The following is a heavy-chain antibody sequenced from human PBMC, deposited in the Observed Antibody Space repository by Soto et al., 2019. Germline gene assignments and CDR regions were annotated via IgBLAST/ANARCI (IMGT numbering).Heavy chain of an antibody. V-gene: IGHV3-30*18. CDR2: IAHEGSNK. Sequence: QVQLVESGGGVVQPGRSLRLSCAASGFTFSSYGMHWVRQAPGKGLEWVAVIAHEGSNKYYADSVKGRFTISRDNSKNTLYLQMNSLRAEDTAVYYCAKAKYSSSWYSYGMDVWGQGTTVTVSS. CDR3: AKAKYSSSWYSYGMDV. D-gene: IGHD6-13*01. CDR1: GFTFSSYG. J-gene: IGHJ6*02.